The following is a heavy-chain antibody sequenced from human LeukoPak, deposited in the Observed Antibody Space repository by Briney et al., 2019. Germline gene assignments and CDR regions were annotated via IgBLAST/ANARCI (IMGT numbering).Heavy chain of an antibody. D-gene: IGHD6-19*01. Sequence: PGGSLRLSCAASGFTFSSYGMHWVRQAPGKGLEWVAFIRYDGSNKYYADSVKGRFTISRDNSKNTLYLQMNSLRAEDTAVYYCAREAYSSGWYYHWGQGTLVTVSS. J-gene: IGHJ5*02. V-gene: IGHV3-30*02. CDR2: IRYDGSNK. CDR1: GFTFSSYG. CDR3: AREAYSSGWYYH.